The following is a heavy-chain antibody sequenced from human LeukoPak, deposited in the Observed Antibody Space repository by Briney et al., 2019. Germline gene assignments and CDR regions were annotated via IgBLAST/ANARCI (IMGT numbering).Heavy chain of an antibody. CDR3: AKDRSGGNYATFDY. J-gene: IGHJ4*02. Sequence: GGSLRLSCAASGFTFSSYAMSWVRQAPGKGLEWVSAISATGGSTYYADSVKGRFTISRDNSKNTLYVQMNSLRAEDTAVYYCAKDRSGGNYATFDYWGQGNLVTVSS. CDR2: ISATGGST. CDR1: GFTFSSYA. V-gene: IGHV3-23*01. D-gene: IGHD1-26*01.